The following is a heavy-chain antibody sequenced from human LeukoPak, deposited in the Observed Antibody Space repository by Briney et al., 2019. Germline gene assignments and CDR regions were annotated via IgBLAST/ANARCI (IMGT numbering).Heavy chain of an antibody. Sequence: GGSLRLSCAASGFRFSSHAMSWVRQAPGKGLEWVSAIVGSGDSTYYADSVKGRFTISRDNSKNTLYLQMNSLTAEDTVLYYCAKYYYDSSRQGMDVWGQGTTVTVSS. CDR3: AKYYYDSSRQGMDV. J-gene: IGHJ6*02. CDR1: GFRFSSHA. V-gene: IGHV3-23*01. D-gene: IGHD3-22*01. CDR2: IVGSGDST.